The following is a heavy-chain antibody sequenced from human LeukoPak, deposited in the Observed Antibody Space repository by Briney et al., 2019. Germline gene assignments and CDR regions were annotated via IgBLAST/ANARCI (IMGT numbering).Heavy chain of an antibody. D-gene: IGHD3-22*01. V-gene: IGHV1-18*01. CDR1: GGTFSSYA. CDR3: ARDINGYYYDSHGYYPTDL. CDR2: ISVYNGNT. J-gene: IGHJ5*02. Sequence: ASVEVSCKASGGTFSSYAISWVRQAPGQGLEWMGGISVYNGNTNYPQRLQGRVTMTTDTSTTTAYMELRSLRSDDTAVYYCARDINGYYYDSHGYYPTDLWGQGTLVTVSS.